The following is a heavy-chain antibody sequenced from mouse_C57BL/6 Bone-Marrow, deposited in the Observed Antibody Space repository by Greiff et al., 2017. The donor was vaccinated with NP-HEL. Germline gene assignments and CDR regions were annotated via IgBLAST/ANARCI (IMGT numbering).Heavy chain of an antibody. D-gene: IGHD1-1*01. V-gene: IGHV5-12*01. CDR1: GFTFSDYY. Sequence: DVKLVESGGGLVQPGGSLKLSCAASGFTFSDYYMYWVRQTPEKRLEWVAYISNGGGSTYYPDTVTGRFTISRDKAKNTLYLQMSRLKSEDTAMYYCARQIYYYGRRPPWWYFDVWGTGTTVTVSS. CDR2: ISNGGGST. J-gene: IGHJ1*03. CDR3: ARQIYYYGRRPPWWYFDV.